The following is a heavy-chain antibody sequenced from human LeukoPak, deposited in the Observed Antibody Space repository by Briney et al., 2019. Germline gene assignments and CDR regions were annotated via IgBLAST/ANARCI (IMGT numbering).Heavy chain of an antibody. CDR1: GFTFSSYW. CDR2: INSDGSST. D-gene: IGHD3-10*01. Sequence: PGGSLRLSCAASGFTFSSYWMHWVRQAPGKGLVWVSRINSDGSSTSYADSVKGRFTISRDNAKNTLYLQMNSLRAEDTAVYYCARVYYYGSGSYYKPFDYWGQGTLVTVSS. J-gene: IGHJ4*02. CDR3: ARVYYYGSGSYYKPFDY. V-gene: IGHV3-74*01.